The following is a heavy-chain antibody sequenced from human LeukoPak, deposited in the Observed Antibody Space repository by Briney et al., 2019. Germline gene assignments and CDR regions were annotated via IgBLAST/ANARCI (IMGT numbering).Heavy chain of an antibody. D-gene: IGHD2-2*01. V-gene: IGHV3-48*01. CDR1: GFTFSSSS. CDR2: INASSSTE. CDR3: AGGEYCTSTSCDLLDSGNWFDP. Sequence: PGGYLRLSCAASGFTFSSSSMNWVRPAQGHGLGWVLYINASSSTESYADSVKVRLTMSRDNAKNPLYLQMDSLRAEDTAVYYCAGGEYCTSTSCDLLDSGNWFDPWGQGTLVTVSS. J-gene: IGHJ5*02.